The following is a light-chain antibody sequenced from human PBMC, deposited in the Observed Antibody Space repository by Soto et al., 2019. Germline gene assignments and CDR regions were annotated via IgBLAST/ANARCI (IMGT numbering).Light chain of an antibody. CDR3: QQYGSSPRWT. CDR2: KAS. Sequence: DIQMTQSPSTLSASIGDRVTITCRASQNIGDWLAWFQQKPGKAPRLLIYKASTLESGVPSRFSGSGSATQYTLTISSLQPEDFAVYYCQQYGSSPRWTIGQGTKVEI. J-gene: IGKJ1*01. V-gene: IGKV1-5*03. CDR1: QNIGDW.